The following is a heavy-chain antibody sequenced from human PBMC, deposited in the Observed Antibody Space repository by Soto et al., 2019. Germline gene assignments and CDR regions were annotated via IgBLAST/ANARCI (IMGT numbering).Heavy chain of an antibody. CDR3: ARDRYCISTSCTYYYYYGMDV. CDR1: GFTFTSAA. D-gene: IGHD2-2*01. V-gene: IGHV1-18*01. CDR2: ISAYNGNT. Sequence: ASVKVSCKTSGFTFTSAAMQWVRQTRGQRLEWIGWISAYNGNTNYAQKLQGRVTMTTDTSTSTAYIELRSLRSDDTAVYYCARDRYCISTSCTYYYYYGMDVWGQGTTVTVSS. J-gene: IGHJ6*02.